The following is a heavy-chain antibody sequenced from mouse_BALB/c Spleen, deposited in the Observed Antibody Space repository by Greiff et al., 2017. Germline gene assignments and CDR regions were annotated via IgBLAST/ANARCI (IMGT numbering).Heavy chain of an antibody. CDR3: TGLRYFDV. V-gene: IGHV6-3*01. Sequence: EVKLMESGGGLVQPGGSMKLSCVASGFTFSSYWMSWVRQSPEKGLEWVAEIRLKSDNYATHYAESVKGKFTISRDDSKSRLYLQMNSLRAEDTGIYYCTGLRYFDVWGAGTTVTVSS. CDR1: GFTFSSYW. D-gene: IGHD1-1*01. J-gene: IGHJ1*01. CDR2: IRLKSDNYAT.